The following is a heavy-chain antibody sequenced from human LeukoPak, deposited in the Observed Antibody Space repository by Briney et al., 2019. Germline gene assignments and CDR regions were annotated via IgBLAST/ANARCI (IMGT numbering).Heavy chain of an antibody. CDR1: GFTFSHFW. J-gene: IGHJ4*02. CDR2: IKPDDTEK. D-gene: IGHD4-23*01. CDR3: VTHEVTVITRSTFDN. V-gene: IGHV3-7*01. Sequence: GGSLRLSCLASGFTFSHFWMSWVRQAPGKGLEWVANIKPDDTEKYYGNSVKGRFTILRDNAKNSVYLQMNSLRAEDTAVYYCVTHEVTVITRSTFDNWGQGTLVTVSS.